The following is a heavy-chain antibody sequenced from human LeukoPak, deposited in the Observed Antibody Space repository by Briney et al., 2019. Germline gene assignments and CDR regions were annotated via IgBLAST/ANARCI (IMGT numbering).Heavy chain of an antibody. D-gene: IGHD1-26*01. Sequence: PSETLSLTCAVYGGSFSGYYWSWIRQPPGKGREWIGEINHSGSTNYNPSLKSRFAISVDTSKNQFSPKLSSVTAADTAVYYCARTNSGSYSGGYAFDIWGQGTMVTVSS. CDR1: GGSFSGYY. CDR2: INHSGST. J-gene: IGHJ3*02. V-gene: IGHV4-34*01. CDR3: ARTNSGSYSGGYAFDI.